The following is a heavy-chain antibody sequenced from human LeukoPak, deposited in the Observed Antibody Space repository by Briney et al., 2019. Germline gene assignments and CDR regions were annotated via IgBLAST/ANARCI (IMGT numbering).Heavy chain of an antibody. D-gene: IGHD2/OR15-2a*01. J-gene: IGHJ6*02. CDR1: IGSFSGYY. CDR3: ARGVTSALSYYDGMDV. V-gene: IGHV4-34*01. CDR2: INHSGST. Sequence: PSETLSLTCAVYIGSFSGYYWSWIRQTPGKGLEWIGEINHSGSTYYNPSLESRVTISVDPSKNQFSLNLHSVTAADTAVYYCARGVTSALSYYDGMDVWGQGTTVTVSS.